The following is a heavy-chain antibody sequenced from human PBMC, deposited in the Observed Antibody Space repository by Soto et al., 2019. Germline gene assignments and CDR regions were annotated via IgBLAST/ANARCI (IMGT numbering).Heavy chain of an antibody. Sequence: ASVKVSCKASGYTFTSYGISWVRQAPGQGLEWMGWISAYNGNTNYAQKLQGRVTMTTDTSTSTAYMELRSLRSDDTAVYYCARTDYSNYEYYYYYYYMDVWGKGTTVTVSS. D-gene: IGHD4-4*01. V-gene: IGHV1-18*01. CDR3: ARTDYSNYEYYYYYYYMDV. CDR2: ISAYNGNT. J-gene: IGHJ6*03. CDR1: GYTFTSYG.